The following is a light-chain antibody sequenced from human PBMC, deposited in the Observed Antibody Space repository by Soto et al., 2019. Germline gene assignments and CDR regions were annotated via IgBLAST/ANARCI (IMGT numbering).Light chain of an antibody. J-gene: IGKJ2*01. CDR2: LGF. V-gene: IGKV2-28*01. CDR3: MQALQTPYT. CDR1: QSLLQSNGDNY. Sequence: EIVMTQSPLSLPVTPGEPASISCRSSQSLLQSNGDNYLDWYLQKPGQSPQLLIYLGFDRASGVTDRFSGSGSGTDFTLKISRVKAEDVGVYYCMQALQTPYTFGQGTKLEIK.